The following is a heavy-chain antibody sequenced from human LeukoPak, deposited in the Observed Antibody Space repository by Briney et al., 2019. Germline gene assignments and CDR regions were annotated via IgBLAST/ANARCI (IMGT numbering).Heavy chain of an antibody. V-gene: IGHV3-21*04. D-gene: IGHD1-26*01. Sequence: GGSLRLSCAASGFPFSSYTMNWVRQAPGKGLEWVSSISSSSSYIYYADSVKGRFTISRDNSKNTLYLQMNSLRAEDTAVYYCAKEARSQLGSYLGYWGQGTLVTVSS. CDR3: AKEARSQLGSYLGY. CDR2: ISSSSSYI. J-gene: IGHJ4*02. CDR1: GFPFSSYT.